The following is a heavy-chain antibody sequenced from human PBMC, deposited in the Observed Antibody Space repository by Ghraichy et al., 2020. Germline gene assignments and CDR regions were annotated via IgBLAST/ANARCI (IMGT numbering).Heavy chain of an antibody. D-gene: IGHD2-15*01. CDR1: GGSISSSSYY. CDR2: IYYSGST. CDR3: ATPGDCSGGSCYSNWFDP. J-gene: IGHJ5*02. V-gene: IGHV4-39*07. Sequence: ETLSLTCTVSGGSISSSSYYWGWIRQPPGKGLEWIGSIYYSGSTYYNPSLKSRVTISVDTSKNQFSLKLSSVTAADTAVYYCATPGDCSGGSCYSNWFDPWGQGTLVTVSS.